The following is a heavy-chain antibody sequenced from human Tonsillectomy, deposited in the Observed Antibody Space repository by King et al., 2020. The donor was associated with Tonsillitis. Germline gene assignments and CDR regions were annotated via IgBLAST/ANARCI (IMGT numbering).Heavy chain of an antibody. V-gene: IGHV3-30*02. D-gene: IGHD3-10*01. J-gene: IGHJ4*02. CDR2: IRYDGSNK. Sequence: VQLVESGGGVVQPGGSLRLSCAASGFTFSSYGMHWVRQAPGKGLEWVAFIRYDGSNKYYADSVKGRFTISRDNSKSTLYLQMNSLRAEDTAVYYCAKGSTGYATDYWGQGTLVTVSS. CDR3: AKGSTGYATDY. CDR1: GFTFSSYG.